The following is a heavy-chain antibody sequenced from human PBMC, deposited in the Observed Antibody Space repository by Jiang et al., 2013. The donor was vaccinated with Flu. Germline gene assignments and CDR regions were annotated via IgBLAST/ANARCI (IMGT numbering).Heavy chain of an antibody. CDR3: ARQLFYDILTGPYYFDY. D-gene: IGHD3-9*01. J-gene: IGHJ4*02. Sequence: SISSGSYYWSWIRQPAGKGLEWIGRIYTSGSTNYNPSLKSRVTISVDTSKNQFSLKLSSVTAADTAVYYCARQLFYDILTGPYYFDYWGQGTLVTVSS. CDR2: IYTSGST. CDR1: SISSGSYY. V-gene: IGHV4-61*02.